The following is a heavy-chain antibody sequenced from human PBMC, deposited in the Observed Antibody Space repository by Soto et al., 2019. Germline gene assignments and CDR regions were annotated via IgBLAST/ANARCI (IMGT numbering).Heavy chain of an antibody. CDR3: ARVRSYGAPTGIIGY. J-gene: IGHJ4*02. D-gene: IGHD4-17*01. V-gene: IGHV1-8*01. CDR1: GYTFTSYD. Sequence: QVQLVQSGAEVKKPGASVKVSCKASGYTFTSYDINWVRQATGQGLEWMGWMNPNSGNTGYAQKFQGSVTMTRTTSISTAYMELSSLRSEDTAVYYCARVRSYGAPTGIIGYWGQGTLVTVSS. CDR2: MNPNSGNT.